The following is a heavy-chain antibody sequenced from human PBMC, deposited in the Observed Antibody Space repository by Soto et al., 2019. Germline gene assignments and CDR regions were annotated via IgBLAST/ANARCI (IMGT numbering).Heavy chain of an antibody. CDR3: ARGKDIVVVVAATGAFDY. Sequence: GGSLRLSCAASGFTFSSYAMHWVRQAPGKGLEWVAVISYDGSNKYYADSVKGRFTISRDNSKNTLYLQMNSLRAEDTAVYYCARGKDIVVVVAATGAFDYWGQGTLVTVSS. J-gene: IGHJ4*02. D-gene: IGHD2-15*01. CDR1: GFTFSSYA. CDR2: ISYDGSNK. V-gene: IGHV3-30-3*01.